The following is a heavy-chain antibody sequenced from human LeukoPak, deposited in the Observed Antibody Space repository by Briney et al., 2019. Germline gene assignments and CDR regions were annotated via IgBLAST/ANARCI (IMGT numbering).Heavy chain of an antibody. CDR1: GGSFSGYY. Sequence: SETLSLTCAVYGGSFSGYYWSWIRRPPGKGLEWIGEINHSGSTNYNPSLKSRVTISVDTSKNQFSLKLSSVTAADTAVYYCARARRIYGGNYGYYFDYWAREPWSPSPQ. J-gene: IGHJ4*02. V-gene: IGHV4-34*01. CDR3: ARARRIYGGNYGYYFDY. D-gene: IGHD4-23*01. CDR2: INHSGST.